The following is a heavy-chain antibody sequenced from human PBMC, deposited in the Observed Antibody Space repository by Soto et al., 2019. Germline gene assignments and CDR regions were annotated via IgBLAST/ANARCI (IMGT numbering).Heavy chain of an antibody. CDR1: GFSLSTSGVG. J-gene: IGHJ5*02. CDR2: IYWDDDK. Sequence: QITLKESGPTLVKPTLTLTLTCTFSGFSLSTSGVGVGWIRQPPGKALEWLALIYWDDDKRYSPSLKSRLTITKDTSKNQVVLTMTNMDPVDTATYYCAHSAYYCISTSCYDTRSSNWFDPWGQGTLVTVSS. V-gene: IGHV2-5*02. D-gene: IGHD2-2*01. CDR3: AHSAYYCISTSCYDTRSSNWFDP.